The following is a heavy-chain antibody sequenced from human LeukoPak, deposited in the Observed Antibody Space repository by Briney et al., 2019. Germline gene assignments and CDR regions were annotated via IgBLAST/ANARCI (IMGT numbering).Heavy chain of an antibody. CDR1: GYTFTSYY. CDR2: INPSGGST. V-gene: IGHV1-46*01. CDR3: ARDQASVLRYFDWSQNWFDP. D-gene: IGHD3-9*01. J-gene: IGHJ5*02. Sequence: ASVKVSCKASGYTFTSYYMHWVRQAPGQGLEWMGIINPSGGSTSYAQKFQGRVTMTRGTSTSTVYMELSSLRSEDTAVYHCARDQASVLRYFDWSQNWFDPWGQGTLVTVSS.